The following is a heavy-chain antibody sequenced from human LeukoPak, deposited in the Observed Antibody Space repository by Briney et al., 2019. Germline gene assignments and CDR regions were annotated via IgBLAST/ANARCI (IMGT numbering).Heavy chain of an antibody. V-gene: IGHV1-46*01. Sequence: ASVKVSCKASGYTFTGYYMHWVRQAPGQGLEWMGIINPSGGSTSYAQKFQGRVTMTRDTSTSTVYMELSSLRSEDTAVYYCARGGTAIPSDFRFDPWGQGTLVTVSS. CDR2: INPSGGST. J-gene: IGHJ5*02. D-gene: IGHD2-21*02. CDR3: ARGGTAIPSDFRFDP. CDR1: GYTFTGYY.